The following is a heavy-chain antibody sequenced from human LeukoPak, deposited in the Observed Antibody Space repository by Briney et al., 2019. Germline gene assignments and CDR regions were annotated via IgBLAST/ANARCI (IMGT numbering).Heavy chain of an antibody. Sequence: GGSLRLSCAASGFTFSNAWMSWVRQAPGKGLEWVGRIKSKTDGGTTDYAAPVRGRFTISRDDSKNTLYLQMNSLKTEDTAVYYCTTASYYGSGSYYSRFDYWGQGTLVTVSS. CDR2: IKSKTDGGTT. CDR3: TTASYYGSGSYYSRFDY. CDR1: GFTFSNAW. D-gene: IGHD3-10*01. V-gene: IGHV3-15*01. J-gene: IGHJ4*02.